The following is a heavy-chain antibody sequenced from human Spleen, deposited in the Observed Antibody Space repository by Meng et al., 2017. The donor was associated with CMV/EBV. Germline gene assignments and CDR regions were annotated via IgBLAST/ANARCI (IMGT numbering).Heavy chain of an antibody. Sequence: GESLKISCAVSGFTFDDYGMSWVRQVPGKGLVWVSRINGDGSITTYADSVKGRFTISRDNAKNTLYLQMNSLRAEDTAVFYCARESYFYETSALGDFWGQGTLVTVSS. CDR1: GFTFDDYG. J-gene: IGHJ4*02. D-gene: IGHD3-22*01. CDR2: INGDGSIT. V-gene: IGHV3-74*01. CDR3: ARESYFYETSALGDF.